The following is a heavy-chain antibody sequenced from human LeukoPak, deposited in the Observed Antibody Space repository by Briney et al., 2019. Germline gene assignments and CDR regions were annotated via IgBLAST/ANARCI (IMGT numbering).Heavy chain of an antibody. V-gene: IGHV1-18*01. Sequence: ASVKVSCKASGGTFSSYAISWVRQAPGQGLEWMGWISAYNGNTNYAQKLQGRVTMTTDTSTSTAYMDLRSLRSDDTAVYYCARSTGPNPDYWGQGTLVTVSS. J-gene: IGHJ4*02. CDR2: ISAYNGNT. CDR1: GGTFSSYA. CDR3: ARSTGPNPDY. D-gene: IGHD3-9*01.